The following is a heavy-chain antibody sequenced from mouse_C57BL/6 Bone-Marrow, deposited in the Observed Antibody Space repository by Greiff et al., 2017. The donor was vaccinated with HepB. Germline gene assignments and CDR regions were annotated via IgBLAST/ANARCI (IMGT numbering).Heavy chain of an antibody. Sequence: QVQLQQSGAELVRPGTSVTVSCKASGYAFTNYLIEWVKQRPGQGLEWIGVINPGSGGTNYNEKFKGKATLTADKSSSTAYMQLSSLTSEDSAVYFCAFRGFAYWGQGTLVTVSA. CDR3: AFRGFAY. J-gene: IGHJ3*01. CDR2: INPGSGGT. CDR1: GYAFTNYL. D-gene: IGHD3-1*01. V-gene: IGHV1-54*01.